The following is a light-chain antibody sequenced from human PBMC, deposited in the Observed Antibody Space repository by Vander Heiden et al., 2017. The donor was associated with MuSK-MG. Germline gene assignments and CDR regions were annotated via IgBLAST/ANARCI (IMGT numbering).Light chain of an antibody. CDR1: QDISNY. J-gene: IGKJ1*01. Sequence: DIQMTQSLSSLSASVGDRVTITCRASQDISNYLAWYQQKPGKVPKLLLYAASTLHSGAPSRFSDSGSGTDFTLTISSLQPEDVATYYCQKYNSDPWTFGQGTKVEIK. CDR3: QKYNSDPWT. V-gene: IGKV1-27*01. CDR2: AAS.